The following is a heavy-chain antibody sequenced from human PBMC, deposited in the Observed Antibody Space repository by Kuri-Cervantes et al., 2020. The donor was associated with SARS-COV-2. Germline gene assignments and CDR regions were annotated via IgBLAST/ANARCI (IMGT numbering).Heavy chain of an antibody. CDR3: ARDPY. Sequence: GESLKFSCAASGFTFSSYWMYWVRQAPGKGLVWVSSINSDGSSTSYADSVKGRFTISKDNAKNTLYLQMDSLRAEDTAVYYCARDPYWGQGTLVTVSS. CDR2: INSDGSST. V-gene: IGHV3-74*01. CDR1: GFTFSSYW. J-gene: IGHJ1*01.